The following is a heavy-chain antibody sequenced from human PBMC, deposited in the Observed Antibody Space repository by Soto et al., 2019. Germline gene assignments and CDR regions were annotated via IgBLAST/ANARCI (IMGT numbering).Heavy chain of an antibody. V-gene: IGHV5-10-1*01. D-gene: IGHD1-1*01. CDR1: GYTFANHW. CDR2: IDPSDSYT. Sequence: GESLKISCSVSGYTFANHWIAWVRQMPGKGLEWMGRIDPSDSYTNYSPSFQGHVTISADKSISTAYLQWSSLKASDTAMYYCARLERRTDYWGQGTLVTVSS. J-gene: IGHJ4*02. CDR3: ARLERRTDY.